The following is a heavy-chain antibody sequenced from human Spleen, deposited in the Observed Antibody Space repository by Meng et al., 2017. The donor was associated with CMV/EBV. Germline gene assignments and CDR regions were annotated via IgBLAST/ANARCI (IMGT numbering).Heavy chain of an antibody. CDR2: IWFDGSSE. D-gene: IGHD4-11*01. CDR3: AKPLSTVTTDGNLDV. Sequence: LKISCAASGFTFSAYSMHWVRQAPGKGLESVAVIWFDGSSEYYADSVKGRLTISRDNSKNTLYLQMNSLRAEDTAVYYCAKPLSTVTTDGNLDVWGQGTTVTVSS. V-gene: IGHV3-33*06. J-gene: IGHJ6*02. CDR1: GFTFSAYS.